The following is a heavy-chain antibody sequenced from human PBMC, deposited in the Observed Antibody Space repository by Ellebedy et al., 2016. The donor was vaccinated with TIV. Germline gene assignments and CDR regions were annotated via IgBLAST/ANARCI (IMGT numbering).Heavy chain of an antibody. CDR3: ARGPRWLQLRDPFDY. Sequence: SETLSLXXAVSGGSISSGGYSWSWIRQPPGKGLEWIGYIYHSGSTYYNPSLKSRVTISVDRSKNQFSLKLSSVTAADTAVYYCARGPRWLQLRDPFDYWGQGTLVTVSS. CDR1: GGSISSGGYS. CDR2: IYHSGST. V-gene: IGHV4-30-2*01. D-gene: IGHD5-24*01. J-gene: IGHJ4*02.